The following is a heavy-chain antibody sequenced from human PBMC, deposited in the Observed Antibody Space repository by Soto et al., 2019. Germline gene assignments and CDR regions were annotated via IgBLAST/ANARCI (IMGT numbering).Heavy chain of an antibody. Sequence: GGSLRLSCAASGFTFSSYWMSWVRQAPGKGLEWVANVKGDGSDTYYVDSVKGRFTISRDNAKNSLYLQMNSLRAEDTAVYYCARDSSGSWFDPWGQGTLVTVSS. CDR3: ARDSSGSWFDP. D-gene: IGHD3-22*01. CDR1: GFTFSSYW. V-gene: IGHV3-7*01. J-gene: IGHJ5*02. CDR2: VKGDGSDT.